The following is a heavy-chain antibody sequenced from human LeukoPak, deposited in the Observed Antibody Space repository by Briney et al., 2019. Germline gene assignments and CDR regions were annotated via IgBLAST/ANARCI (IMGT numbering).Heavy chain of an antibody. J-gene: IGHJ4*02. D-gene: IGHD3-22*01. CDR2: ISYDGSNK. V-gene: IGHV3-30*18. CDR3: AKDDSSGYYPYYFDY. Sequence: GRSLRLSCAASGFTFSSYGMHWVRQAPGKGLEWVAVISYDGSNKYYADSVKGRFTISRDNSKNTLYLQMNSLRAGDTAVYYCAKDDSSGYYPYYFDYWGQGTLVTVSS. CDR1: GFTFSSYG.